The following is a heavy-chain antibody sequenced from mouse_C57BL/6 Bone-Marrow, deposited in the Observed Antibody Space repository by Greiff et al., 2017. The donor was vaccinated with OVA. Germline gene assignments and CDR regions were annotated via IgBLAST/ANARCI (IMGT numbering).Heavy chain of an antibody. J-gene: IGHJ3*01. V-gene: IGHV1-72*01. Sequence: QVQLQQPGAELVKPGASVKLSCKASGYTFTSYWMHWVKQRPGLGLEWIGRIDPNSGGTKYNEKFKSKATLTVDKPSSTAYMQLSSLTSEDSAVYYCARAGLTTGVDRAWFAYWGQGTLVTVSA. CDR2: IDPNSGGT. CDR3: ARAGLTTGVDRAWFAY. CDR1: GYTFTSYW. D-gene: IGHD1-1*01.